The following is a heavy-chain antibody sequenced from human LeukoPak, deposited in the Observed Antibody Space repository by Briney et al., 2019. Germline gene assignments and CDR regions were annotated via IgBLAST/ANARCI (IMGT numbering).Heavy chain of an antibody. V-gene: IGHV4-31*03. D-gene: IGHD5-24*01. CDR2: ISYGGST. Sequence: SETLSLTCTVSGGSISRGDHYWSWIRQLPGKGLEWIGYISYGGSTFYNPSLKSRAAISVDTSKTQFSLKLTSVTAADTAVYYCAKDIGYRLYFYYMDVWGKGTTVTVSS. J-gene: IGHJ6*03. CDR1: GGSISRGDHY. CDR3: AKDIGYRLYFYYMDV.